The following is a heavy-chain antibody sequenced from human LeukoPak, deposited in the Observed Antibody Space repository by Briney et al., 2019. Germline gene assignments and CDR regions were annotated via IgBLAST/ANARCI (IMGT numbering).Heavy chain of an antibody. CDR1: GYTFTSYD. Sequence: GASVKVSCKASGYTFTSYDINWVRQATGQGLEWMGWMNPNSGNTGYAQKFQGRVTMTRNTSISTAYMELSSLRSEDTALYYCARVRYPGTEYFQHWGQGTLVTVSS. CDR2: MNPNSGNT. J-gene: IGHJ1*01. CDR3: ARVRYPGTEYFQH. D-gene: IGHD1-14*01. V-gene: IGHV1-8*01.